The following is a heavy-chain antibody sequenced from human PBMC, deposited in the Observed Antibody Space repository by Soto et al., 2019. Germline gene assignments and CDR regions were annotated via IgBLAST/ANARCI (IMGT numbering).Heavy chain of an antibody. D-gene: IGHD3-22*01. CDR2: MSGRGTTI. CDR3: ARYSFGYVDY. J-gene: IGHJ4*02. V-gene: IGHV3-11*01. Sequence: QVQLVESGGGLVKPGGSLRLSCAASGFSFSDYYMSWVRQAPGKGLEWVSYMSGRGTTIYYADSVKDRFTISRDNAKNSLFLQMDNVRAEDTAVYYCARYSFGYVDYWGQGILVTVSS. CDR1: GFSFSDYY.